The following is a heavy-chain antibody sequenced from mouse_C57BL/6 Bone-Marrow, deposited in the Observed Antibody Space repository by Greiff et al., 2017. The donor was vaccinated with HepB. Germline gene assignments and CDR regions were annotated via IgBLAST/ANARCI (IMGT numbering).Heavy chain of an antibody. D-gene: IGHD3-2*02. Sequence: LVESGAELVKPGASVKISCKASGYAFSSYWMNWVKQRPGKGLEWIGQIYPGDGDTNYNGKFKGKATLTADKSSSTAYMQLSSLTSEDSAVYFCARSGTAQAFAYWGQGTLVTVSA. CDR1: GYAFSSYW. CDR3: ARSGTAQAFAY. CDR2: IYPGDGDT. V-gene: IGHV1-80*01. J-gene: IGHJ3*01.